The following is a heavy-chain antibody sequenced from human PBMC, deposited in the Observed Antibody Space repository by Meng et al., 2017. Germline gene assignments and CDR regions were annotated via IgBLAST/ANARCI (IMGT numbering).Heavy chain of an antibody. CDR2: INHSGST. V-gene: IGHV4-34*01. Sequence: QAPLQQWGAGLFKPSETLSLTCAVYGGSFSGYYWSWIRQPPGKGLEWIGEINHSGSTNYNPSLKSRVTISVDTSKNQFSLKLSSVTAADTAVYYCARRGIAARPFYYWGQGTLVTVSS. D-gene: IGHD6-6*01. CDR1: GGSFSGYY. CDR3: ARRGIAARPFYY. J-gene: IGHJ4*02.